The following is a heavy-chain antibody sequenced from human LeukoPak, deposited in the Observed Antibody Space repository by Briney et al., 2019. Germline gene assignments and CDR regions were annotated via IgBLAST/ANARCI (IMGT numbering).Heavy chain of an antibody. CDR1: GFTFTGYY. D-gene: IGHD4-23*01. V-gene: IGHV1-2*02. CDR2: VNPNNGGT. J-gene: IGHJ4*02. Sequence: ASVKVSCKASGFTFTGYYIHWVRQAPGQGLEWMGWVNPNNGGTNYAQMFRGRVTMTRDTSINTAYMELSGLRSDDTAVYYCARDSYGGNWSLGYWGQGTLVTVSS. CDR3: ARDSYGGNWSLGY.